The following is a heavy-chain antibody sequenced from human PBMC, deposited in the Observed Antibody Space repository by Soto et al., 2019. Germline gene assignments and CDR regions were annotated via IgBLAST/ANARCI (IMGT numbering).Heavy chain of an antibody. D-gene: IGHD3-22*01. CDR3: ARGHYYDSSGYFRPNWFDP. Sequence: TSETLSLICTVSGGSISSGGYYWSWIRQHPGKGLEWIGYIYYSGSTYYNPSLKSRVTISVDTSKNQFSLKLSSVTAADTAVYYCARGHYYDSSGYFRPNWFDPWGQGTLVTVSS. V-gene: IGHV4-31*03. CDR2: IYYSGST. J-gene: IGHJ5*02. CDR1: GGSISSGGYY.